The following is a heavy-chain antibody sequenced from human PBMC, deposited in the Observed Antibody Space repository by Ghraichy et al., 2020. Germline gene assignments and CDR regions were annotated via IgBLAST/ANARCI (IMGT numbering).Heavy chain of an antibody. CDR2: INPNSGGT. Sequence: ASVKVSCKASGYTFTGYYMHWVRQAPGQGLEWMGWINPNSGGTNYAQKFQGRVTMTRDTSISTAYMELSRLRSDDTAVYYCAATDTAIAYYGMDVWGQGTTVTVSS. D-gene: IGHD5-18*01. V-gene: IGHV1-2*02. CDR1: GYTFTGYY. J-gene: IGHJ6*02. CDR3: AATDTAIAYYGMDV.